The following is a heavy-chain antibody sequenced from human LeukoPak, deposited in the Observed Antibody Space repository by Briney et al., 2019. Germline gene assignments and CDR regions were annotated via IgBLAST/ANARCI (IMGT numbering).Heavy chain of an antibody. CDR1: GFTFSSYA. CDR2: ISSSGGST. Sequence: GGSLRLSCAASGFTFSSYAMSWVRQAPGKGLEWVSAISSSGGSTYYADSVKGRFTISRDNSKNKLYLQMNSLRAEDTAVYYCAKEYSSSWYYFDYWGQGTLVTVSS. V-gene: IGHV3-23*01. J-gene: IGHJ4*02. D-gene: IGHD6-13*01. CDR3: AKEYSSSWYYFDY.